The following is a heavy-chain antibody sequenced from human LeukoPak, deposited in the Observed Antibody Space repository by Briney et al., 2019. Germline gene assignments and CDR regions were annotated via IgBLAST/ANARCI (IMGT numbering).Heavy chain of an antibody. V-gene: IGHV3-30-3*01. CDR2: ISYDGSNK. CDR1: GFTFSSYA. D-gene: IGHD6-13*01. J-gene: IGHJ4*02. Sequence: GGSLRLSCAASGFTFSSYAMHWVRQAPGKGLEWVAVISYDGSNKYYADSVKGRFTISRDNSKNTLYLQMNSLRAEDTAVYYCARAKTPYSSSWTHDYWGQGTLVTVSS. CDR3: ARAKTPYSSSWTHDY.